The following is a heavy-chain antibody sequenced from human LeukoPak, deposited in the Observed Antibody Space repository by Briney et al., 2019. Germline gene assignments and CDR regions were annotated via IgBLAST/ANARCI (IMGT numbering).Heavy chain of an antibody. CDR1: GFTFSSYW. Sequence: GGSLRLSCAASGFTFSSYWMSWVRQAPGKGLDWVANIKQDGSVKYYVDSVKGRFTISRDNAKNSLYLQMNSLRAEDTAVYYCAREGGSSGSYWSYYYYGMDVWGQGTTVTVSS. J-gene: IGHJ6*02. D-gene: IGHD1-26*01. CDR3: AREGGSSGSYWSYYYYGMDV. CDR2: IKQDGSVK. V-gene: IGHV3-7*01.